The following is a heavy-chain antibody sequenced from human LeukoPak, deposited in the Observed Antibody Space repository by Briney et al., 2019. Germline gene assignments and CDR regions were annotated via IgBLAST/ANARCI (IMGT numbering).Heavy chain of an antibody. CDR1: GFTFSNYD. V-gene: IGHV3-33*01. J-gene: IGHJ3*02. Sequence: GRSLRLSCAASGFTFSNYDMHWVRQAPGKGLEWVAVIWYDGSNKYYEDSVKGRFTISRDNSKNTLYLQMNSLRAEDTAVYYCARDDYGGKLDIWGQGTVVTVSS. CDR2: IWYDGSNK. CDR3: ARDDYGGKLDI. D-gene: IGHD4-23*01.